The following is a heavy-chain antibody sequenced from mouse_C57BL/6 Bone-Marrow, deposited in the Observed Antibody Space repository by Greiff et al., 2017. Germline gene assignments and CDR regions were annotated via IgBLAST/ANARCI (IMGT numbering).Heavy chain of an antibody. CDR1: GYTFTSYG. V-gene: IGHV1-81*01. CDR3: VDYGGFAY. D-gene: IGHD2-4*01. CDR2: IDPRSGNT. J-gene: IGHJ3*01. Sequence: QVQLQQSGAELARPGASVKLSCKASGYTFTSYGISWVKQRTGQGLEWIGEIDPRSGNTYYNEKFKGKATLTVDTSSSTAYMELRSLTSADSAVYFCVDYGGFAYWGQGTLVTVSA.